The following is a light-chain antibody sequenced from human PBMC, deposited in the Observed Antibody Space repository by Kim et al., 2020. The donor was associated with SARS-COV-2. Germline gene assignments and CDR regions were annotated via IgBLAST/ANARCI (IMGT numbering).Light chain of an antibody. J-gene: IGKJ1*01. CDR2: DAS. CDR3: QHYNDWPRWT. CDR1: QSVSSN. Sequence: SPGERATLSCRASQSVSSNLAWYQQKPGQAPRLLIYDASTRATGTPARFSGSGSGTEFTLTISSLQSEDSAVYYCQHYNDWPRWTFGQGTKVDIK. V-gene: IGKV3-15*01.